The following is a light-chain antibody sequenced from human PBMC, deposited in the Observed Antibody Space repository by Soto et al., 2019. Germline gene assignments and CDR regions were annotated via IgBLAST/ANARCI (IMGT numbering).Light chain of an antibody. V-gene: IGLV2-14*01. J-gene: IGLJ2*01. CDR2: DVS. CDR3: SSYTSSTTLEV. CDR1: SSDVGGYNY. Sequence: QSVLTQPASVSGSPGQSITISCTGTSSDVGGYNYVSWYQQQLGKAPKLIIYDVSNRPSGVSNRFSGSKSGNTASLTISGLQAEDEADYYCSSYTSSTTLEVFGGGTKVTVL.